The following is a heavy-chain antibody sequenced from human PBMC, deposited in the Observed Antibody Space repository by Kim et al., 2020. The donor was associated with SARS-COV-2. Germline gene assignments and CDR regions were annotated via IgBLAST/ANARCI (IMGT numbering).Heavy chain of an antibody. D-gene: IGHD3-9*01. Sequence: GGSLRLSCVVSGFTFSDYYMSWVRQAPGKGLEWVSYISTTRDYTDYADSVKGRFTVSRDNAKNSLYLQMNSLRVEDTAVYYCAKDPAYDILSGYYDYWGKGILVTVSS. CDR3: AKDPAYDILSGYYDY. J-gene: IGHJ4*02. V-gene: IGHV3-11*05. CDR2: ISTTRDYT. CDR1: GFTFSDYY.